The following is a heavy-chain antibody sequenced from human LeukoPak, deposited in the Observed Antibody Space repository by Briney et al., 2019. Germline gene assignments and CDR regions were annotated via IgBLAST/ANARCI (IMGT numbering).Heavy chain of an antibody. V-gene: IGHV1-2*02. D-gene: IGHD5-12*01. J-gene: IGHJ4*02. CDR3: AREVATITVAAAGGIDY. CDR2: INPNSGGT. Sequence: ASVKVSCKASGYSFTGYYMHWVRQAPGQGLEWMGWINPNSGGTKYAQKLQGRVTMTTDTSTSTAYMELRSLRSDDTAVYYCAREVATITVAAAGGIDYWGQGTLVTVSS. CDR1: GYSFTGYY.